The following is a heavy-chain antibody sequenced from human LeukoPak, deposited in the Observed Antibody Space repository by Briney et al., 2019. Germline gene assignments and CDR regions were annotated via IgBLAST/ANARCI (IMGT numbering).Heavy chain of an antibody. CDR2: ISSGSSFI. J-gene: IGHJ5*02. V-gene: IGHV3-21*01. CDR3: ARDQGGERWFDP. Sequence: GGSLRLSCAASGFTSSDYRRNWVRQAPGWGLEWVSSISSGSSFIYYADSVKGRFTVSRANAKNSLYLQMNSLRAEDTAVYYCARDQGGERWFDPWGQGTLVTVSS. CDR1: GFTSSDYR. D-gene: IGHD1-26*01.